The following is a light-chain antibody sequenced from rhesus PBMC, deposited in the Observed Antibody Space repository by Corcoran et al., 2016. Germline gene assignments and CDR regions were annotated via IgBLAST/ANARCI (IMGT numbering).Light chain of an antibody. CDR3: CSFTTSSTDV. J-gene: IGLJ6*01. V-gene: IGLV2S7*01. CDR2: EVT. Sequence: QSAPTQPPSVSGSPGQSVTISCTGTSSDVGGYNFVSWYQQYPGKVPKLVIYEVTKRPSGVSDRFSGSKSGNTASLTIPGLQAEGEAGYYCCSFTTSSTDVFGSGTKLTVL. CDR1: SSDVGGYNF.